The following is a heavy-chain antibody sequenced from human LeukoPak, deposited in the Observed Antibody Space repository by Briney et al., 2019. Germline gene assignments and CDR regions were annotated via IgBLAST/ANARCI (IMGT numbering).Heavy chain of an antibody. CDR1: GYTFTSYG. CDR2: ISAYNGNT. D-gene: IGHD4-17*01. CDR3: ARDQDGDYVHYYYYMDV. J-gene: IGHJ6*03. V-gene: IGHV1-18*01. Sequence: GASVKVSCKASGYTFTSYGISWVRQAPGQGLEWMGWISAYNGNTNYAQKLQGRATMTTDTSTSTAYVELRSLRSDDTAVYYCARDQDGDYVHYYYYMDVWGKGTTVTVSS.